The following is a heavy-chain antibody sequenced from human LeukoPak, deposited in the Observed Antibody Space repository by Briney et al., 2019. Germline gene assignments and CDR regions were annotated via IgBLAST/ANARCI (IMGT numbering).Heavy chain of an antibody. CDR1: GFTFSSYG. Sequence: PGRSLRRSCAASGFTFSSYGMHWVREAPGKGLEWVAVIWYDGSNKYYADSVKGRFTISRDNSKNTLYLQMNSLRAEDTAVYYCAREIDFWSGYDYWGQGTLVTVSS. V-gene: IGHV3-33*01. J-gene: IGHJ4*02. D-gene: IGHD3-3*01. CDR3: AREIDFWSGYDY. CDR2: IWYDGSNK.